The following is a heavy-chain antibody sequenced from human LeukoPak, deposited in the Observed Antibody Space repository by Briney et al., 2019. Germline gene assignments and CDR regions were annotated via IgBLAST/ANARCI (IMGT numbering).Heavy chain of an antibody. CDR3: AREGRLGGYGMDV. CDR2: IYYSGST. D-gene: IGHD3-10*01. Sequence: SETLSLTCTVSGGSISSGDYYWSWIRQPPGKGLEWIGYIYYSGSTYYNPSLKSRVTISVDTSKNQFSLKLSSVTAADTAVYYCAREGRLGGYGMDVWGQGTTVTVSS. J-gene: IGHJ6*02. V-gene: IGHV4-30-4*01. CDR1: GGSISSGDYY.